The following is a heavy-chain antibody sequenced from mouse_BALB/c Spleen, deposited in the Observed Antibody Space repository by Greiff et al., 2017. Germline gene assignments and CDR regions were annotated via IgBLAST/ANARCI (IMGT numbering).Heavy chain of an antibody. CDR1: GFNIKDYY. CDR3: NAWLRRDYYAMDY. D-gene: IGHD2-2*01. Sequence: EVQRVESGAELVRSGASVKLSCTASGFNIKDYYMHWVKQRPEQGLEWIGWIDPENGDTEYAPKFQGKATMTADTSSNTAYLQLSSLTSEDTAVYYCNAWLRRDYYAMDYWGQGTSVTVSS. CDR2: IDPENGDT. V-gene: IGHV14-4*02. J-gene: IGHJ4*01.